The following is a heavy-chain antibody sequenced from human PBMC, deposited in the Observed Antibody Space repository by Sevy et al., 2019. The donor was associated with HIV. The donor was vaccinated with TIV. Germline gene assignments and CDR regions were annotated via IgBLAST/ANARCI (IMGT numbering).Heavy chain of an antibody. CDR2: ISAYNGNT. J-gene: IGHJ6*02. Sequence: ASVKVSCKASGYTFTSYGISWVRQAPGQGLEWMGRISAYNGNTNYAQKLQGRVTMTTDTSTSTAYMELRSLRSDDTAVYYCARVVGYCGSSTSCFHYYYYGMDVWGQGTTVTVSS. CDR3: ARVVGYCGSSTSCFHYYYYGMDV. CDR1: GYTFTSYG. V-gene: IGHV1-18*01. D-gene: IGHD2-2*01.